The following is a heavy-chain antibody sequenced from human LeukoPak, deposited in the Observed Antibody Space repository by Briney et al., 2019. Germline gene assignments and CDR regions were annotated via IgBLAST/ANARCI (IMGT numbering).Heavy chain of an antibody. J-gene: IGHJ6*01. Sequence: SETLSLTCTVSGGSISRYYWSWIRQPPGKGLEWIGYIYYSGSTNNNPPLKGRLTISVDTSKTQFSLKLSSVTAADTAVYDCASAERSESKSHYGMDVWGQGTTVTVSS. CDR2: IYYSGST. CDR1: GGSISRYY. D-gene: IGHD3-3*01. CDR3: ASAERSESKSHYGMDV. V-gene: IGHV4-59*08.